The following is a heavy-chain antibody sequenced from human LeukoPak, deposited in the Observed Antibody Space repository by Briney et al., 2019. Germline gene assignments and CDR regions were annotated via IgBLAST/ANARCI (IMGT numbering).Heavy chain of an antibody. CDR3: ARLISGTYYFDS. CDR1: GYTFTNYW. D-gene: IGHD1-26*01. CDR2: IYPDDSDT. Sequence: GESLQISCKASGYTFTNYWIGWVRQTPGKGLEWMGIIYPDDSDTRYSPSFQGQVTMSADKSFSTAYLQWSSLKASDSAMYYCARLISGTYYFDSWGQGTLVTVSS. J-gene: IGHJ4*02. V-gene: IGHV5-51*01.